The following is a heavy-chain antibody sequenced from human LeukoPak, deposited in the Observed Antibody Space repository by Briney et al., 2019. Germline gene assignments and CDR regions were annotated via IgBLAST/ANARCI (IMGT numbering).Heavy chain of an antibody. CDR3: ARDIVAAAVGNWFDP. CDR1: GFTFSSYS. J-gene: IGHJ5*02. CDR2: ISSSSSYI. Sequence: GGSLRPSCAASGFTFSSYSMNWVRQAPGKGLEWVSSISSSSSYIYYADSVKGRFTISRDNAKNSLYLQMNSLRAEDTAVYYCARDIVAAAVGNWFDPWGQGTLVTVSS. D-gene: IGHD6-13*01. V-gene: IGHV3-21*01.